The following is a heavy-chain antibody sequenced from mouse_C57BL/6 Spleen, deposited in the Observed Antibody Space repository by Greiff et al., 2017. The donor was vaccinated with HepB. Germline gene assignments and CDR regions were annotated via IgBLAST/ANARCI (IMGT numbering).Heavy chain of an antibody. V-gene: IGHV1-64*01. D-gene: IGHD1-2*01. J-gene: IGHJ3*01. CDR3: TRTGALLRLTGGWFAY. Sequence: VQLQQSGAELVKPGASVKLSCKASGYTFTSYWMHWVKQRPGQGLEWIGMIHPNSGSTNYNEKFKSKATLTVDKSSSTAYMELRSLTSEDSAVYYCTRTGALLRLTGGWFAYWGQGPLVTVSA. CDR2: IHPNSGST. CDR1: GYTFTSYW.